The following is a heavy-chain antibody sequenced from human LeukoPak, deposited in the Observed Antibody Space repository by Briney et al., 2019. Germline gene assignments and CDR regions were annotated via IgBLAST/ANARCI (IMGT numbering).Heavy chain of an antibody. CDR1: GFTFSSYE. Sequence: GGSLRLSCAASGFTFSSYEMNWVRQAPGKRLEWVSYISSSGSTIYYADSVKGRFTISRDNAKNSLYLQMNSLRAEDTAVYYCARDSTPNYDILTGYYLGHAFDIWGQGTMVTVSS. D-gene: IGHD3-9*01. CDR3: ARDSTPNYDILTGYYLGHAFDI. V-gene: IGHV3-48*03. CDR2: ISSSGSTI. J-gene: IGHJ3*02.